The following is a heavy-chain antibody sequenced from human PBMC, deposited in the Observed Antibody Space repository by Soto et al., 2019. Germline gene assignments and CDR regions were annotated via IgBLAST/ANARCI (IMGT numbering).Heavy chain of an antibody. CDR3: ARDPGYCRGGICYFNFDY. D-gene: IGHD2-15*01. J-gene: IGHJ4*02. V-gene: IGHV1-3*01. CDR1: GYTFTTYT. CDR2: INAGNGNT. Sequence: GASVKVSCKASGYTFTTYTMHWVRQAPGQRLEWVGWINAGNGNTKYSQKFQGRVTITWDTSASTAYMELSSLRSEDTAVYYCARDPGYCRGGICYFNFDYWGQGTLVTVSS.